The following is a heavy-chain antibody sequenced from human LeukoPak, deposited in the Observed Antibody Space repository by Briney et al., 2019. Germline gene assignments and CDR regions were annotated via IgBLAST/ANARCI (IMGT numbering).Heavy chain of an antibody. J-gene: IGHJ6*03. CDR3: SRSSSRNFGVVIKSYYYYMDV. D-gene: IGHD3-3*01. CDR1: GFTFSGSA. CDR2: IRSKAN. V-gene: IGHV3-73*01. Sequence: GGSLRLSCAASGFTFSGSAIHWVRQASGKGLEWVGRIRSKANYAASVKGRFTISRDDSKNTAYLQMNSLKTEDTAVYYCSRSSSRNFGVVIKSYYYYMDVWGKGTTVTVSS.